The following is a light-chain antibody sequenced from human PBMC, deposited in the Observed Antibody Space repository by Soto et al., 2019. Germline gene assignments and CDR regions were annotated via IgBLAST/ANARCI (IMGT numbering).Light chain of an antibody. CDR2: GAS. Sequence: EIVLTQSPGTLSLSPGERATLSCRASQTVSSNYLAWYQQKPGQAPRLLIYGASSRVTGIPERFSGSGSGTDFTLTISRLEPEDFAVYYCQQYGSSPRFGQGTKLEIK. V-gene: IGKV3-20*01. CDR3: QQYGSSPR. J-gene: IGKJ1*01. CDR1: QTVSSNY.